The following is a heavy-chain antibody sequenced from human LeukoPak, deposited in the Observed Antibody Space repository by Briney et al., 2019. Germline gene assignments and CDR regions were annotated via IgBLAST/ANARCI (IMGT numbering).Heavy chain of an antibody. CDR1: GYSFNSYW. CDR2: IYPGDSDT. J-gene: IGHJ3*02. CDR3: ASPLGGGTRRLWFEELAFDI. V-gene: IGHV5-51*01. D-gene: IGHD3-10*01. Sequence: GESLKISCKGSGYSFNSYWIGWVRQMPGKGLEWMGIIYPGDSDTRYSPSFQGQVTISADKSISTAYLQWSSLKASDTAMYDCASPLGGGTRRLWFEELAFDIWGQGTMVTVSS.